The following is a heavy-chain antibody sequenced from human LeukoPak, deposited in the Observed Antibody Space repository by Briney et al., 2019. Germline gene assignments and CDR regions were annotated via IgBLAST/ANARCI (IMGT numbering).Heavy chain of an antibody. CDR1: GFDFNNYD. CDR3: AREAPICRNADCRTGFDY. D-gene: IGHD1-1*01. V-gene: IGHV3-30*02. CDR2: IKFHGHET. Sequence: SGGSLTLSCVASGFDFNNYDLHWVRQAPGKGLEWVAFIKFHGHETFYADSVEGRFTFSRDNSRNTVYLQMNSLRSEDTAVYYCAREAPICRNADCRTGFDYWGQGTLVAVSS. J-gene: IGHJ4*02.